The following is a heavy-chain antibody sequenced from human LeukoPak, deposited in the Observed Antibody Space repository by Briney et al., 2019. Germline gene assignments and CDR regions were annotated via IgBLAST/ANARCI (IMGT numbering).Heavy chain of an antibody. CDR1: GYSISSGYY. CDR3: ARYRAFDI. V-gene: IGHV4-38-2*02. J-gene: IGHJ3*02. CDR2: IYHSWST. Sequence: PSETLSLTCTVSGYSISSGYYWGWIRQPPGEGLGWIGSIYHSWSTYYNPSLKSRVTISVDTSKNQFSLKLSSVTAADTAVYYCARYRAFDIWGRGTLVTVSP.